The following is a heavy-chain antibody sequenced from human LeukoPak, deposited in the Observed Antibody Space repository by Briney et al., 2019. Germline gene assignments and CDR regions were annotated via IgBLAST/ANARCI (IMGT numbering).Heavy chain of an antibody. J-gene: IGHJ6*02. CDR1: GFTFTNYN. D-gene: IGHD3-10*01. CDR2: ISSTSSYI. Sequence: PGGSLRLSCAASGFTFTNYNFYWVRQAPGRGLEWVSSISSTSSYIYYADSMKGRFTISRDNAKNSLYLQMNSLRAEDTAEYYCARALWSGPVYYGMDVWGQGTTVTVSS. V-gene: IGHV3-21*06. CDR3: ARALWSGPVYYGMDV.